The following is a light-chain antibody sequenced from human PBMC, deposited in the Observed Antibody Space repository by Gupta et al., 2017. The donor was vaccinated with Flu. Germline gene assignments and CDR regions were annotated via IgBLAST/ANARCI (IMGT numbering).Light chain of an antibody. CDR2: AAS. V-gene: IGKV1-9*01. CDR3: QQLNTYPPIT. Sequence: DIQLTQSPSFLSASVGDRVTITCRASQVIGSYFAWYQQKPGKAPKLLIYAASTLQSGVPSRFSGSGSGTEXTLTITXLQPEDFATYYCQQLNTYPPITFGXGTRLEFK. J-gene: IGKJ5*01. CDR1: QVIGSY.